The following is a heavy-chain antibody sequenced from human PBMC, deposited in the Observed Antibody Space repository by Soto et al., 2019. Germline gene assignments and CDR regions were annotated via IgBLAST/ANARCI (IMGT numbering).Heavy chain of an antibody. Sequence: PSETLSLTCIVSGASITGTSYWSWIRQPAGKGLEWIGRFSLSGTTNYNPSLRSRVTMSADVSKNQFSLRLTSVTAADTALYYCARGMTPPGAPAWYYSDSWGKVTLVTVSS. CDR2: FSLSGTT. CDR3: ARGMTPPGAPAWYYSDS. D-gene: IGHD2-8*02. CDR1: GASITGTSY. V-gene: IGHV4-4*07. J-gene: IGHJ4*02.